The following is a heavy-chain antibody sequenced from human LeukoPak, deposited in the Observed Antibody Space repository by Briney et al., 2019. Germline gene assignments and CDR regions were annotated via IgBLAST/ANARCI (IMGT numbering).Heavy chain of an antibody. CDR3: AELGITMIGGV. CDR1: GFTFSSYE. Sequence: GGSLRLSCAASGFTFSSYEMNWVRQAPGKGLEWVSYISSSGSTIYYADSVKGRFTISRDNAKNSLYLQMNILRAEDTAVYYCAELGITMIGGVWGKGTTVTISS. D-gene: IGHD3-10*02. CDR2: ISSSGSTI. J-gene: IGHJ6*04. V-gene: IGHV3-48*03.